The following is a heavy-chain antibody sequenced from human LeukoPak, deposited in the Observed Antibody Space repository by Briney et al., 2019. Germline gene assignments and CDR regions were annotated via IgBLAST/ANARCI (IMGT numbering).Heavy chain of an antibody. J-gene: IGHJ4*02. CDR2: IYYTGST. D-gene: IGHD1-14*01. CDR3: ARGANRLDS. V-gene: IGHV4-59*12. CDR1: GGSINSSY. Sequence: SETLSLTCSVSGGSINSSYWSWIRQTPGKGLEWIGFIYYTGSTNYNPSLKSRVTMSVDTSKSQFSLKLTSVTAADTALYYCARGANRLDSWGRGTLVTVSS.